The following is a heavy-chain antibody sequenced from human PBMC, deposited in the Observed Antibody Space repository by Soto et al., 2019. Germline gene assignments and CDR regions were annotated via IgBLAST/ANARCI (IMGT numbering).Heavy chain of an antibody. CDR2: IIPIFGTA. V-gene: IGHV1-69*05. CDR3: ARALGVLRFLEWLSSYYYYGMDV. J-gene: IGHJ6*02. D-gene: IGHD3-3*01. CDR1: GGTFSSYA. Sequence: GASVKVSCKASGGTFSSYAISWVRQAPGQGLEWMGGIIPIFGTANYAQKFQGRVTMTRDTSISTAYMELSRLRSDDTAVYYCARALGVLRFLEWLSSYYYYGMDVWGQGTTVTVSS.